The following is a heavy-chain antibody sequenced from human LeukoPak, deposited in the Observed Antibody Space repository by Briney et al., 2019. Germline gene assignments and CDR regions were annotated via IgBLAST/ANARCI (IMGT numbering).Heavy chain of an antibody. J-gene: IGHJ4*02. Sequence: PSETLSLTCAVYGGSFSGYYWSWIRQPPGKGLEWIGEINHSGSTNYNPSLKSRVTISVDTSKNQFSLKLSSVTAADTAMYYCARSPPPGATAYGVVDCWGQGTLVTVSS. CDR2: INHSGST. V-gene: IGHV4-34*01. CDR1: GGSFSGYY. CDR3: ARSPPPGATAYGVVDC. D-gene: IGHD3-16*01.